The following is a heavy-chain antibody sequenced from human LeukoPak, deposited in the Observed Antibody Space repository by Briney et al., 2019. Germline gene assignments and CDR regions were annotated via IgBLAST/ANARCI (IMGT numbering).Heavy chain of an antibody. CDR2: ISYDGSNK. CDR3: ARDNL. V-gene: IGHV3-30-3*01. J-gene: IGHJ3*01. Sequence: GGSLRLSCAASGFTFSSYAMHWVRRAPGKGLEWVAVISYDGSNKYYADSVKGRFTISRDNSKNTLYLQMNSLRAEDTAVYYCARDNLWGQGTMVTVSS. CDR1: GFTFSSYA.